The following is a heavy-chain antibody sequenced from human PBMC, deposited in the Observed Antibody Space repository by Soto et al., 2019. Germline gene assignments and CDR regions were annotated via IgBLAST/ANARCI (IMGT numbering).Heavy chain of an antibody. CDR2: INHSGST. Sequence: PSETLSLTCAVYGGSFSGYYWSWIRQPPGKGLEWIGEINHSGSTNYNPSLKSRVTISVDTPKNQFSLKLSSVTAADTAVYYCALGSGWYDYYYYGMDVWGQGTTVTVSS. V-gene: IGHV4-34*01. J-gene: IGHJ6*02. CDR3: ALGSGWYDYYYYGMDV. D-gene: IGHD6-19*01. CDR1: GGSFSGYY.